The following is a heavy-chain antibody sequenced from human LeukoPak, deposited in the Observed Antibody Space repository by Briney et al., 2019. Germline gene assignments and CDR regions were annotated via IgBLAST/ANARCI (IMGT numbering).Heavy chain of an antibody. J-gene: IGHJ4*02. V-gene: IGHV1-18*01. D-gene: IGHD5-24*01. CDR1: GYTFTSYG. Sequence: ASVKVSCKASGYTFTSYGISWVRQAPGQGLERMGWISAYNGNTNYAQKLQGRVTMTTETYTSTAYMELRSVRSDDTAVYYCARDRHRDGYNQDYWGQGTLVTVSS. CDR2: ISAYNGNT. CDR3: ARDRHRDGYNQDY.